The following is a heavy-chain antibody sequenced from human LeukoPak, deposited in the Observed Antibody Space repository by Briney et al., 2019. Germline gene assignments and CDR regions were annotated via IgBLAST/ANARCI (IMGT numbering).Heavy chain of an antibody. CDR2: ISSSSSYI. Sequence: GGSLRLSCAASGFTFSSYSMNWVRQAPGKGLECVSSISSSSSYIYYADSVKGRFTISRDNAKNSLYLQMNSLRAEDTAVYYCASEPRSIGSGSYLNWFYPWGQGTLVTVSS. V-gene: IGHV3-21*01. CDR3: ASEPRSIGSGSYLNWFYP. CDR1: GFTFSSYS. D-gene: IGHD3-10*01. J-gene: IGHJ5*02.